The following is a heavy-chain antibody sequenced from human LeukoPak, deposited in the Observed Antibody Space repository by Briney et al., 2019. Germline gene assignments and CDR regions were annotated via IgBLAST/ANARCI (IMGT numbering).Heavy chain of an antibody. J-gene: IGHJ3*02. D-gene: IGHD3-10*01. V-gene: IGHV4-59*08. Sequence: PSETLSLTCTVSGGSISSYYWSWIRQPPGKGLEWIGYIYYSGSTNYNPSLKSRVTISVDTSKNQFSLKLSSVTAADTAVYYCARKTYGSDAFDIWGQGTMVTVSS. CDR1: GGSISSYY. CDR3: ARKTYGSDAFDI. CDR2: IYYSGST.